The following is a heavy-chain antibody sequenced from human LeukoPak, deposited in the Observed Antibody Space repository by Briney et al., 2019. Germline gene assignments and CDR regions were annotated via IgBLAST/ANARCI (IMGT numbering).Heavy chain of an antibody. CDR1: GFTLSSYA. Sequence: GGSLRLSCVVSGFTLSSYAMSWVRQAPGKGLEWVAATSSSDSGKYHADSVRGRFAISRDNSKNTLYLQMNSLRAEDTAVYYCAKDVQYSGSYSDYWGQGTLVTVSS. V-gene: IGHV3-23*01. CDR2: TSSSDSGK. D-gene: IGHD1-26*01. J-gene: IGHJ4*02. CDR3: AKDVQYSGSYSDY.